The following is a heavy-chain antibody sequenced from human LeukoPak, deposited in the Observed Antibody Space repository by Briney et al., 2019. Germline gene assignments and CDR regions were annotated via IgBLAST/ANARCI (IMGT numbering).Heavy chain of an antibody. J-gene: IGHJ5*02. Sequence: GESLKISCKTSGYNFEAYWISWVRQMPGKGLEWMGSVYPADSDTRYSPSFQGQVTISADKSISTAYLQWNSLKASDTAIYYCARQMGDVVLVVPSTRESAYWLDPWGQGTPVTVSS. V-gene: IGHV5-51*01. CDR1: GYNFEAYW. CDR2: VYPADSDT. D-gene: IGHD2-8*02. CDR3: ARQMGDVVLVVPSTRESAYWLDP.